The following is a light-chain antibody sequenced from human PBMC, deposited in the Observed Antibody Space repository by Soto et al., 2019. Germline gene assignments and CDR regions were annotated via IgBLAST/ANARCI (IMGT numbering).Light chain of an antibody. CDR2: GAS. V-gene: IGKV3-15*01. CDR1: QSVSSN. Sequence: ETVMTQSPATLSVSPVERATLSCRASQSVSSNLAWYQQKPGQAPRLLIYGASTRATGIPARFSGSGSGTDFTLTISSLEPEDFAVYYCQQRYKWPLTFGGGTKVDIK. CDR3: QQRYKWPLT. J-gene: IGKJ4*01.